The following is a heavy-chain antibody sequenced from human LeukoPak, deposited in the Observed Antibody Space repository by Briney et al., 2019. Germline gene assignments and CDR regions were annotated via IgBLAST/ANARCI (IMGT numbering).Heavy chain of an antibody. J-gene: IGHJ3*02. CDR2: ISASGGSI. CDR3: AKGDGTSSGAFDI. Sequence: GSLRLSCAASGFPFSHYAINWVRQAPGKGLEWVSTISASGGSIYYADSVKGRFTISRDNSKNTLSLQMNNLRGEDTATYYCAKGDGTSSGAFDIWGQGTMVTVSS. V-gene: IGHV3-23*01. CDR1: GFPFSHYA. D-gene: IGHD6-6*01.